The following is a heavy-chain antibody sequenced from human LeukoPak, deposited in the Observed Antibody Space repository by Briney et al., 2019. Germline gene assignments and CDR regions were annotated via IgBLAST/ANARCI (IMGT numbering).Heavy chain of an antibody. D-gene: IGHD1-1*01. Sequence: SETLSLTCAVYGGSFSGYYWSWIRQPPGKGLEWIGEINHSGSTNYNPSPKSRVTISVDTSKNQFSLKLSSVTAADTAVYYCARGTRLEAASEPYYFDYWGQGTLVTVSS. CDR2: INHSGST. V-gene: IGHV4-34*01. J-gene: IGHJ4*02. CDR3: ARGTRLEAASEPYYFDY. CDR1: GGSFSGYY.